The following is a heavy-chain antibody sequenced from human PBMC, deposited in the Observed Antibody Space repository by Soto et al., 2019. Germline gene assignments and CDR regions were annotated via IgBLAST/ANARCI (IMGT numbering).Heavy chain of an antibody. CDR3: ARSRTGTTYGGMDV. V-gene: IGHV3-66*01. CDR1: GFAVGSNY. J-gene: IGHJ6*02. CDR2: IHSGGDT. Sequence: XXSLRLCCAASGFAVGSNYVTWVRQAPGKGLEWVSVIHSGGDTHYADSVRGRFTISRDNSKNTLYLQMNSLRDEDTAVYYCARSRTGTTYGGMDVWGQGTTVTVSS. D-gene: IGHD1-7*01.